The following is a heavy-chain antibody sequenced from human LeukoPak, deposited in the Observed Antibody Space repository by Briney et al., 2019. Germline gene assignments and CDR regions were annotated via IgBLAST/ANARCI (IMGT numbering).Heavy chain of an antibody. CDR1: GGSISSGGYS. CDR3: ASGYWFLDL. CDR2: IHHTGST. J-gene: IGHJ2*01. Sequence: PSETLSLTCAVSGGSISSGGYSWTWIRQPPGKGLEWIGYIHHTGSTYYKPPLKSRVTISVDRSKDQFSLKLTSVTAADTAVYYCASGYWFLDLWGRGTLVIVSS. V-gene: IGHV4-30-2*01.